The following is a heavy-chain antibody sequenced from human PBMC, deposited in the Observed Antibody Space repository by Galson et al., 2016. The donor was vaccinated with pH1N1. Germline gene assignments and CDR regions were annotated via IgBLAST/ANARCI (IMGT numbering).Heavy chain of an antibody. J-gene: IGHJ5*02. CDR1: GYIFTNHY. CDR3: ARQDGNWFDP. V-gene: IGHV1-2*02. Sequence: SGKVSCKASGYIFTNHYIHWVRQAPGQELEWMGWINPSSGGTKSAQRFQGSVTMTRDTSISTAFLQLRGLTPDDTAVYYCARQDGNWFDPWGQGTLVTVSS. CDR2: INPSSGGT.